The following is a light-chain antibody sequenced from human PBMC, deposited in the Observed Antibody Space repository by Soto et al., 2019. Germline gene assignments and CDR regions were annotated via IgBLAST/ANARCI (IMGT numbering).Light chain of an antibody. Sequence: QSVLTQPPSASGSPGQSVTIFCTGTSSVVGGYNYVSWYQRHPGKAPKLMIYEVSKRPSGAPDRFSGSKSGNTASLTVSGLQAEDEADYYCSSYAGSNIYVFGTGTKVTVL. V-gene: IGLV2-8*01. CDR3: SSYAGSNIYV. CDR1: SSVVGGYNY. J-gene: IGLJ1*01. CDR2: EVS.